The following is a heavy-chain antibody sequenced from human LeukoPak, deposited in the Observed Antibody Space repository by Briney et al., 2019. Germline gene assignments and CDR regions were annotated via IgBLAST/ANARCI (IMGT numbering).Heavy chain of an antibody. CDR1: GYTFTSYG. V-gene: IGHV1-18*01. J-gene: IGHJ4*02. Sequence: ASVKVSCKASGYTFTSYGLSWVRQAPRQGLEWMGWISAYNGNTNYAQKLQGRVTMTTDTSTSTAYMELRSLRSDDTAIYYCARASSGSSSWSDFDYWGQGTLVTVSS. CDR2: ISAYNGNT. CDR3: ARASSGSSSWSDFDY. D-gene: IGHD6-13*01.